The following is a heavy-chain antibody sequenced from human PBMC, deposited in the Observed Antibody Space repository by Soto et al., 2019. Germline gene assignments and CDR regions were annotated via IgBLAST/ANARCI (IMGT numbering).Heavy chain of an antibody. Sequence: AAVKVSCKGFGYSFMKYGINWVRQAPGQGLEWVGWISPYSGYTHSAQKFHGRLTLTTDTAASTAYMELRILRSADTALYYCAREASVLIPAAQPSRFDSWGQGTLVTVSS. V-gene: IGHV1-18*01. CDR1: GYSFMKYG. CDR3: AREASVLIPAAQPSRFDS. J-gene: IGHJ4*02. D-gene: IGHD2-2*01. CDR2: ISPYSGYT.